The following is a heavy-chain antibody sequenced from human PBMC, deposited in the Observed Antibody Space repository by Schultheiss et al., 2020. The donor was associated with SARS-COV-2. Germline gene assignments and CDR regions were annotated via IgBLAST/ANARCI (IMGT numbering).Heavy chain of an antibody. D-gene: IGHD6-19*01. CDR1: GFTFSSYA. J-gene: IGHJ4*02. Sequence: GGSLRLSCAASGFTFSSYAMHWVRQAPGKGLEWVAVISYDGSNKYYADSVKGRFTISRDNSKNTLYLQMNSLRAEDTAVYYCARGVRSGWCPYFDYWGQGTLVTVSS. V-gene: IGHV3-30*01. CDR2: ISYDGSNK. CDR3: ARGVRSGWCPYFDY.